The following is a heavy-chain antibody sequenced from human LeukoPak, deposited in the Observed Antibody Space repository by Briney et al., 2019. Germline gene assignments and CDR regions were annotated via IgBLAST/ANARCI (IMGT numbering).Heavy chain of an antibody. CDR2: ISYDGSNK. J-gene: IGHJ4*02. Sequence: GGSLILSCAASGFTFSSYGMHWVRQAPGKGLEWVAVISYDGSNKYYADSVKGRFTISRDNSKNTLYLQMNSLRAEDTAVYYCAKDQFVVVVAASFDYWGQGTLVTVSS. CDR3: AKDQFVVVVAASFDY. D-gene: IGHD2-15*01. V-gene: IGHV3-30*18. CDR1: GFTFSSYG.